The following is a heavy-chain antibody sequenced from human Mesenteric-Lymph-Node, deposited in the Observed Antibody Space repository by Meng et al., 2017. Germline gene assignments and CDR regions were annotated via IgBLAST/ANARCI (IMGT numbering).Heavy chain of an antibody. V-gene: IGHV3-30*04. J-gene: IGHJ4*02. CDR3: AKDYYYDSSGYYYLDY. CDR1: GFTFSSYA. D-gene: IGHD3-22*01. CDR2: ISYDGSNK. Sequence: GESLKISCAASGFTFSSYAMHWVRQAPGKGLEWVAVISYDGSNKYYADSVKGRFTISRENSKNTLYLQMNSLRAEDTAVYYCAKDYYYDSSGYYYLDYWGQGTLVTVSS.